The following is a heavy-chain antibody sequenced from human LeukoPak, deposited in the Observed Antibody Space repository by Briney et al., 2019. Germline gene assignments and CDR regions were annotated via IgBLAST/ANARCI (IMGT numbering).Heavy chain of an antibody. D-gene: IGHD4-17*01. V-gene: IGHV3-23*01. Sequence: GGSLRLSCAASRFTFGAYAMTWVRQAPGQGLEWDSGISGSGVSTYYADSVKGRFTISRDNSKNTVFLQMSSLSPEDTATYYCAKGDAHGDYFYFDNWGQGTLVTVSS. CDR1: RFTFGAYA. CDR3: AKGDAHGDYFYFDN. J-gene: IGHJ4*02. CDR2: ISGSGVST.